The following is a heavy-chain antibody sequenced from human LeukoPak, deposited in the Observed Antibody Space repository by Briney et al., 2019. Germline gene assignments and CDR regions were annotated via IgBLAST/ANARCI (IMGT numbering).Heavy chain of an antibody. CDR1: GFTFTDFG. D-gene: IGHD4-17*01. Sequence: PGGSLRLSCAASGFTFTDFGMHWVRQAPGKGLDWVSHIRRDGRSKFYAESVKGRFTISRDNSKNTLYLQMNSLRAEDTAVYYCAKDRDDYGDDCWGQGILVTAST. CDR2: IRRDGRSK. J-gene: IGHJ4*02. V-gene: IGHV3-30*02. CDR3: AKDRDDYGDDC.